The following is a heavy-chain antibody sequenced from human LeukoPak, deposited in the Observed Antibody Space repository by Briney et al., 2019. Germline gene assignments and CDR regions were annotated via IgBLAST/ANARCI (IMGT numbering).Heavy chain of an antibody. CDR3: ARVGGWELLREYDY. V-gene: IGHV4-59*12. D-gene: IGHD1-26*01. Sequence: PSETLSLTCTISGASIDSYYWSWIRQPPGKGLEWIGYIYYSGTTNYNPSLKRRVTISVDTSKNQFSLKLSSVTAADTAVYYCARVGGWELLREYDYWGQGTLVTVSS. CDR1: GASIDSYY. CDR2: IYYSGTT. J-gene: IGHJ4*02.